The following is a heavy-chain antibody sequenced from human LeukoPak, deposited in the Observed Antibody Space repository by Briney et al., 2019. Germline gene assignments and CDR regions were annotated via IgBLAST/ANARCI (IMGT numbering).Heavy chain of an antibody. CDR1: GFTFSIYS. J-gene: IGHJ3*02. CDR2: IDTSGSYI. V-gene: IGHV3-21*01. Sequence: GGSLRLSCAASGFTFSIYSMNWVRQGPGKGLEWVSFIDTSGSYIYYGDSVKGRVTISRDNAKNSLYLQMNGLRAEDTAVYYCARGRSITLLRGVAMSDGFDIWGQGAMVTVSS. CDR3: ARGRSITLLRGVAMSDGFDI. D-gene: IGHD3-10*01.